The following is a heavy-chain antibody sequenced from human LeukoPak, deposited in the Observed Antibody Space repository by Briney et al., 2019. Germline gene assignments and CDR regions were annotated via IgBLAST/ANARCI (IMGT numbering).Heavy chain of an antibody. CDR1: GYTFTGYY. V-gene: IGHV1-46*01. CDR3: ARALNLRYYYDSSGYPDY. CDR2: INPSGGST. Sequence: GASVKVSCKASGYTFTGYYMHWVRQAPGQGLEWMGIINPSGGSTSYAQKFQGRVTMTRDTSTSTVYMELSSLRSEDTAVYYCARALNLRYYYDSSGYPDYWGQGTLVTVSS. D-gene: IGHD3-22*01. J-gene: IGHJ4*02.